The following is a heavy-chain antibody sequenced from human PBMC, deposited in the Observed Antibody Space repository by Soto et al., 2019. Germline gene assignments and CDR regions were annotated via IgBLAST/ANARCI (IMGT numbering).Heavy chain of an antibody. CDR2: INHSGST. Sequence: SETLSLTCAVYGGSFSGYYWSWIRQPPGKGLEWIGEINHSGSTNYNPSLKSRVTISVDTSKNQFSLKLSSVTAADTAVYYCARGLLLDLPAYWAQGTLVPGSS. J-gene: IGHJ4*02. V-gene: IGHV4-34*01. CDR1: GGSFSGYY. CDR3: ARGLLLDLPAY. D-gene: IGHD3-3*01.